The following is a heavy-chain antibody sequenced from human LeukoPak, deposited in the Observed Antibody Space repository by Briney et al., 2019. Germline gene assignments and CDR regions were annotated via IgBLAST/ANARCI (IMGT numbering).Heavy chain of an antibody. D-gene: IGHD2-21*02. V-gene: IGHV4-39*01. CDR3: ARRSSDWHNWFDP. J-gene: IGHJ5*02. CDR1: GVSVSSRSHY. CDR2: MHYRGTT. Sequence: SETLSLTCTVSGVSVSSRSHYWGWIRQPPGKRLEWIGSMHYRGTTYYNPSLRSRVTLSVDTSKNQFSLRLSSVTAADTALYYCARRSSDWHNWFDPWGRGILVIVSS.